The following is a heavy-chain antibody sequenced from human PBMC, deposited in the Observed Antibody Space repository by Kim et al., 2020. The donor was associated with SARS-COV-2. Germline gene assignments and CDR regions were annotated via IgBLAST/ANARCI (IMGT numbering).Heavy chain of an antibody. J-gene: IGHJ4*02. V-gene: IGHV3-23*01. Sequence: ADSVQGRFTISSENSKNTRYLQMSSLRGEDTAVYYCAKDIRGFNRPFDYWGQGTLVTVSS. CDR3: AKDIRGFNRPFDY. D-gene: IGHD3-22*01.